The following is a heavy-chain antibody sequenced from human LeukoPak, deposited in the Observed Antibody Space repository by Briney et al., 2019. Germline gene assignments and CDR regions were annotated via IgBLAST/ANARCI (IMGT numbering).Heavy chain of an antibody. J-gene: IGHJ4*02. CDR1: GYSFTGYY. CDR2: INPNSCDT. D-gene: IGHD6-13*01. V-gene: IGHV1-2*02. CDR3: ARLMVSSWYPYLDY. Sequence: GASVKVSCKTSGYSFTGYYMHWVRQAPGQGLEWMGFINPNSCDTNYAHKLHGRVTMTRETSITTDYMSLSRLRSEDTAVYYCARLMVSSWYPYLDYWGQGTLVTVSS.